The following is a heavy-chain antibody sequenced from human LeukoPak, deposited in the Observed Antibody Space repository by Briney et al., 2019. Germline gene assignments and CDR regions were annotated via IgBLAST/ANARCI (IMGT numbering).Heavy chain of an antibody. CDR3: ARPNYYDSSGLDY. Sequence: GGSLRLSCAASGFTFSSYAMHWVRQAPGKGLEWVAVISYDGSNKYYADSVKGRFTISRDNSKNTLYLQMNSLRAEDTAVYYCARPNYYDSSGLDYWGQGTLVTVSS. CDR1: GFTFSSYA. CDR2: ISYDGSNK. D-gene: IGHD3-22*01. V-gene: IGHV3-30-3*01. J-gene: IGHJ4*02.